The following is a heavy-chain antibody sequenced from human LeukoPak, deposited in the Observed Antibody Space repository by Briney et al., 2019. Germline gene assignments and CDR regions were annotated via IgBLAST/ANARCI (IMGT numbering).Heavy chain of an antibody. J-gene: IGHJ4*02. D-gene: IGHD5/OR15-5a*01. CDR2: SSSDETYK. CDR3: ARSVSGVWLFDY. V-gene: IGHV3-30-3*01. Sequence: GGSLRLSCAASGFTFTVYPTRWVRQAPGKGLEWVSVSSSDETYKFYADSVRGRFTISRDNSKNRLYLQMSDLRAEDTAVYFCARSVSGVWLFDYWGRGTLVTVSS. CDR1: GFTFTVYP.